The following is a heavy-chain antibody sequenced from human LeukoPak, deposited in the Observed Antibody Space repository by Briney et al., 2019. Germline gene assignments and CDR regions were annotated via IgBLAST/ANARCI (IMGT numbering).Heavy chain of an antibody. CDR2: IIPIFGTA. Sequence: QGLEWMGGIIPIFGTANYAQKFQGRVTITADKSTSTAYMELSSLRSEDTAVYYCSWTVYWGQGTLVTVSS. V-gene: IGHV1-69*06. CDR3: SWTVY. J-gene: IGHJ4*02. D-gene: IGHD3/OR15-3a*01.